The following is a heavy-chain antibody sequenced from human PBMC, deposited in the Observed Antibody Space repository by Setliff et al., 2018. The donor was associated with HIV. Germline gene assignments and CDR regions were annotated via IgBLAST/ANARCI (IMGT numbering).Heavy chain of an antibody. Sequence: GASVKVSCKASGGTFSTNAVSWVRQAPGQGLEWMGWISGYNGITKYSQKLQGRVTMTTDTSTSTAYMELRSLRSDDTAVYYCARQSVSATFDSWGQGTLVTVSS. D-gene: IGHD6-19*01. J-gene: IGHJ4*02. V-gene: IGHV1-18*01. CDR1: GGTFSTNA. CDR3: ARQSVSATFDS. CDR2: ISGYNGIT.